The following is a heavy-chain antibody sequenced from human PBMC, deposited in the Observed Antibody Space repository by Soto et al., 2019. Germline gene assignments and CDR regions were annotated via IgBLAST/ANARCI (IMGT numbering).Heavy chain of an antibody. CDR1: GYSFTNYY. Sequence: ASVKVSCKASGYSFTNYYIHWVRQAPGQGHEWMGLINPSGGSTGYAQKSQGRVTMTRDTSTSTVYMELSSLRSEDTAVYYCARVRADLGYCSGRSCLSYYNGMDVWGEGTTVTISS. CDR2: INPSGGST. CDR3: ARVRADLGYCSGRSCLSYYNGMDV. J-gene: IGHJ6*04. D-gene: IGHD2-15*01. V-gene: IGHV1-46*01.